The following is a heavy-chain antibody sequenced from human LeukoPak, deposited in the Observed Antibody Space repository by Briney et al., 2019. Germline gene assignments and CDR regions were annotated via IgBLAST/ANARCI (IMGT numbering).Heavy chain of an antibody. D-gene: IGHD2-2*01. J-gene: IGHJ4*02. V-gene: IGHV1-2*02. CDR1: GYTFTGYY. CDR3: ARVYCSSTSCPPQFDY. Sequence: ASVKVSCKASGYTFTGYYMHWVRQAPGQGLEWMGWINPNSGGTNYAQKFQGRVTMTRDTSIGTAYMELSRLRSDDTAVYYCARVYCSSTSCPPQFDYWGQGTLVTVSS. CDR2: INPNSGGT.